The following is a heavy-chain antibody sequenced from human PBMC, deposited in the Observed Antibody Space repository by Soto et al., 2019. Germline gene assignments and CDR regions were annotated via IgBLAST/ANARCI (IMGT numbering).Heavy chain of an antibody. CDR2: INHSGST. V-gene: IGHV4-34*01. Sequence: LSLTCAVYGGSFSGCYWSWIRQPPGKGLEWIGEINHSGSTNYNPSLKSRVTISVDTSKNQFSLKLSSVTAADTAVYYCARVPGYSSSWYVHYYYGMDVWGQGTTVTVSS. D-gene: IGHD6-13*01. J-gene: IGHJ6*02. CDR1: GGSFSGCY. CDR3: ARVPGYSSSWYVHYYYGMDV.